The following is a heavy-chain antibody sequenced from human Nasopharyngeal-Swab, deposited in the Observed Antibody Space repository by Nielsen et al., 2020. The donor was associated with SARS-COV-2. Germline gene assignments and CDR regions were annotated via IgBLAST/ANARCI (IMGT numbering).Heavy chain of an antibody. CDR3: AKEDIVATMFQIGYYFDY. V-gene: IGHV3-30*18. D-gene: IGHD5-12*01. J-gene: IGHJ4*02. Sequence: WIPQPPGKGLEWVAVISYDGSNKYYADSVKGRFTISRDNSKNTLYLQMNSLRAEDTAVYYCAKEDIVATMFQIGYYFDYWGQGTLVTVSS. CDR2: ISYDGSNK.